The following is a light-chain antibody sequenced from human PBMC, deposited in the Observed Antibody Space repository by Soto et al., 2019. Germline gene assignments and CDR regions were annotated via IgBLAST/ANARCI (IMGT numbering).Light chain of an antibody. V-gene: IGKV1-5*01. J-gene: IGKJ1*01. CDR3: QQYNSYSQT. Sequence: DIQMTQSPSTLSASVGDRVTNTCRASQSISSWLAWYQQKPGKAPKLLIYDASSLESGFPSRFSGSGSGTEFTLTISSLQPDDFATYYCQQYNSYSQTFGQGTK. CDR1: QSISSW. CDR2: DAS.